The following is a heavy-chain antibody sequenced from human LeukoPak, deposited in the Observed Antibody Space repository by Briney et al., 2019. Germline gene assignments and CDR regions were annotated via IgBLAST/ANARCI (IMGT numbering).Heavy chain of an antibody. J-gene: IGHJ4*02. CDR3: ARQTSYNWNYEAYFDY. D-gene: IGHD1-7*01. Sequence: PSETLSLTCAVSGGSISSGGYSWSWIRQPPGKGLEWIGSIYYSGSTYYNPSLKSRVTISVDTSKNQFSLKLSSVTAADTAVYYCARQTSYNWNYEAYFDYWGQGTLVTVSS. CDR1: GGSISSGGYS. CDR2: IYYSGST. V-gene: IGHV4-39*01.